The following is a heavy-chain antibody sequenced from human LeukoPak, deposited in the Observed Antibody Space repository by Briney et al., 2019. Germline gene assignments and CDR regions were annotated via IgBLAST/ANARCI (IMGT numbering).Heavy chain of an antibody. CDR2: IIPFFGTA. CDR1: GGTFSSYA. Sequence: SVKVSCKASGGTFSSYAISWVRQAPGQGLEWMGGIIPFFGTANYAQKFQGRVTITADESTSTAYMELSSLRSEDTAVYYCAGAGYCSSTSCYEFYYFDYWGQGTLVTVSS. CDR3: AGAGYCSSTSCYEFYYFDY. V-gene: IGHV1-69*13. J-gene: IGHJ4*02. D-gene: IGHD2-2*01.